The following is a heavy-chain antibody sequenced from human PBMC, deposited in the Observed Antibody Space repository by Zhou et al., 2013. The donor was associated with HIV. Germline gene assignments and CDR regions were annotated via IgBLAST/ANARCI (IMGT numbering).Heavy chain of an antibody. J-gene: IGHJ6*03. D-gene: IGHD6-6*01. Sequence: QVQLVQSGAEVKKPGSSVKVSCKASGGTFSSYAISWVRQAPGQGLEWMGGIIPIFGTANYAQKFQGRVTITTDESTSTAYMELSSLRSEDTAVYYCAREYEYSSSPRGYYYYMDVWGKGTTVTVSS. CDR1: GGTFSSYA. CDR3: AREYEYSSSPRGYYYYMDV. V-gene: IGHV1-69*05. CDR2: IIPIFGTA.